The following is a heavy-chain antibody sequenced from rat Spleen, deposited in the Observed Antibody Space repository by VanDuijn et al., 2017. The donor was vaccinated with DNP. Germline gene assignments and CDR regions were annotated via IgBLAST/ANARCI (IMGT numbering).Heavy chain of an antibody. J-gene: IGHJ2*01. CDR2: ISTSGGST. D-gene: IGHD1-1*01. V-gene: IGHV5-19*01. CDR3: TTDSGPDW. CDR1: GFTFSNYG. Sequence: EVQLVESGGGLVQPGRSLKLSCAASGFTFSNYGMAWVRQAPKKGLEWVATISTSGGSTYYRDSVKGRFTISRDNAKSTLYLQMDSLRSEDTATYYCTTDSGPDWWGQGVMVTDSS.